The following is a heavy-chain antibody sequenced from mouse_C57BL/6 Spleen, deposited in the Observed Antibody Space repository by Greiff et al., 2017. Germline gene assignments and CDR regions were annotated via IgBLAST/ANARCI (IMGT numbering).Heavy chain of an antibody. CDR2: IYPGDGDT. J-gene: IGHJ2*01. D-gene: IGHD2-5*01. Sequence: QVQLQQSGPELVTPWASVKISCTASGYAFSSSWMNWVQQRPGKGLEWIGRIYPGDGDTNYNGKFKGHATMTADKSSSTTYIQLRSLTSEDSAVYLCARKADDSNYVDYWVQGTTLTVSS. V-gene: IGHV1-82*01. CDR1: GYAFSSSW. CDR3: ARKADDSNYVDY.